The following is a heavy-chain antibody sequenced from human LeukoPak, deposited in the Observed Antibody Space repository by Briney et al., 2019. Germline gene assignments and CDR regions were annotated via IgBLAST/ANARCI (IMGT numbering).Heavy chain of an antibody. CDR2: ISYSGTT. Sequence: SETLSLTCPVSGYSITSGYYWGWIRQSPGKGLEWIGSISYSGTTYYNPSLQSRVTIFVDTSKNQFSLKLSSVTAADTAVYYCAANSADYNTLGSSYKVWGQGTLVTVSS. D-gene: IGHD3-10*01. J-gene: IGHJ4*02. CDR3: AANSADYNTLGSSYKV. CDR1: GYSITSGYY. V-gene: IGHV4-38-2*01.